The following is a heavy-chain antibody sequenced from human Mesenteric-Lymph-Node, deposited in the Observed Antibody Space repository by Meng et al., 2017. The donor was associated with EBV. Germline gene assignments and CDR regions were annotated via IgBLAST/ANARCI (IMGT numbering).Heavy chain of an antibody. V-gene: IGHV4-34*01. Sequence: QVQLRQGGAGLLKPSGTLSLTCAVYGGSFSDHYWTWIRQPPGKGLEWIGEVNHAGTTIYNPSLESRVTISVDTSKNQFSLKLTSVTAADTAVYFCAALGSFASSIDPWGQGTLVTVSS. CDR3: AALGSFASSIDP. CDR1: GGSFSDHY. D-gene: IGHD3-16*01. CDR2: VNHAGTT. J-gene: IGHJ5*02.